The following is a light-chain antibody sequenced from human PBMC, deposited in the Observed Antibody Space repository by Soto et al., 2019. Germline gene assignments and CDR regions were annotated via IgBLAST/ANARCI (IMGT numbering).Light chain of an antibody. CDR3: QQANGFPRT. Sequence: DIQMTQSPSSVSASVGDRVTITCRAGQGFSTWLAWYRRKPGRAPELLIYSASSLHSGVPSRFSGSGSGTDFTLTISSLQPEDFATYYCQQANGFPRTFGEGPRWRSN. J-gene: IGKJ4*01. CDR1: QGFSTW. V-gene: IGKV1-12*01. CDR2: SAS.